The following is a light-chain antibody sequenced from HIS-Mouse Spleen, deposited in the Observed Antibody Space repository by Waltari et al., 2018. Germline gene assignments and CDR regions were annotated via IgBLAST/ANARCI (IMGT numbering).Light chain of an antibody. Sequence: AIRMTQSPSSFSASTGDRVTITCRASQGISSYLAWYQQKPGKAPKLLIYAASTLQSGVPSRFSGSGSGTDFTLTISCLQSEDFATYYCQQYYSYPPTFGPGTKVEIK. V-gene: IGKV1-8*01. CDR3: QQYYSYPPT. CDR1: QGISSY. J-gene: IGKJ3*01. CDR2: AAS.